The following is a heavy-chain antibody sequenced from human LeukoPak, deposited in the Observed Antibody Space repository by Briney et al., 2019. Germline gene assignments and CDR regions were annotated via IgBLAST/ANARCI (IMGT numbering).Heavy chain of an antibody. D-gene: IGHD2-15*01. V-gene: IGHV3-21*01. CDR3: ARNFPGVGCSGGSCYDY. CDR1: GFTFSSYS. J-gene: IGHJ4*02. CDR2: ISSSSSYI. Sequence: PGGSLRLSCAASGFTFSSYSMNWVRQAPGKGLEWVSSISSSSSYIYYADSVKGRFTISRDNAKNSLYLQMNSLRAEDTAVYYCARNFPGVGCSGGSCYDYWGQGTLVTVSS.